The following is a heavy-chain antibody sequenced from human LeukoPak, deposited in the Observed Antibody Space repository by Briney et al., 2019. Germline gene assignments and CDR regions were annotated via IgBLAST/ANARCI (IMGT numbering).Heavy chain of an antibody. CDR2: IYSGGST. CDR1: GFTFSSYG. CDR3: ARERKDYYPDDAFDI. Sequence: PGGSLRLSCAASGFTFSSYGMHWVRQAPGKGLEWVSVIYSGGSTYYADSVKGRFTISRDNSKNTLYLQMNSLRAEDTAVYYCARERKDYYPDDAFDIWGQGTMVTVSS. D-gene: IGHD3-22*01. V-gene: IGHV3-53*01. J-gene: IGHJ3*02.